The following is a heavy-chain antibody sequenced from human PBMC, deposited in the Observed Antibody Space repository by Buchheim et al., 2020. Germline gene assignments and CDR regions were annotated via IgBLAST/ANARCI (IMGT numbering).Heavy chain of an antibody. D-gene: IGHD3-16*01. J-gene: IGHJ4*02. CDR1: VFIFSNYA. CDR3: AKGGAYEMDY. V-gene: IGHV3-30*18. CDR2: ISYDGDGK. Sequence: QVHLVESGGGVVQPGRSLRLSCAASVFIFSNYAMDWVRQAPGKGLEWVAVISYDGDGKFFVDSVKGRFTIPRDNSKNTLYLQMNSLSADDTAVYYCAKGGAYEMDYWGQGTL.